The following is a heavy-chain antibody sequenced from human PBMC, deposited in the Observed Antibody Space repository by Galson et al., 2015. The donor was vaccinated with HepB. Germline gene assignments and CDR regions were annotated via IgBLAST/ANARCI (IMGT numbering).Heavy chain of an antibody. CDR1: GYSFTSYW. V-gene: IGHV5-10-1*01. CDR3: ARGLGYCSSTSCHEGDYYDSSGPAEGDY. Sequence: QSGAEVKKPGESLRISCKGSGYSFTSYWISWVRQMPGKGLEWMGRIDPSDSYTNYSPSFQGHVTISADKSISTAYLQWSSLKASDTPMYYCARGLGYCSSTSCHEGDYYDSSGPAEGDYWGQGTLVTVSS. D-gene: IGHD2-2*01. CDR2: IDPSDSYT. J-gene: IGHJ4*02.